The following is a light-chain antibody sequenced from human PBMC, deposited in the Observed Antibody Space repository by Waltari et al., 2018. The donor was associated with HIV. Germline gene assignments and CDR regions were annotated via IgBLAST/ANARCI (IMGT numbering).Light chain of an antibody. CDR3: QQYKSWPRT. J-gene: IGKJ1*01. CDR2: GAS. CDR1: ESVSIN. V-gene: IGKV3-15*01. Sequence: EIVMTQSPATLSVSPGERVTLSCAASESVSINLAWFLIYGASLRATGVPARFGASGAKTDVTFSISALQSEDVAVYYCQQYKSWPRTFGQGTKVEVK.